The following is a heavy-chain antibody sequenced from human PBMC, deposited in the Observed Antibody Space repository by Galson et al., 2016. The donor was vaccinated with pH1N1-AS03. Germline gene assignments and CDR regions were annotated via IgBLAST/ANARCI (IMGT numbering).Heavy chain of an antibody. CDR2: IFARDSDT. V-gene: IGHV5-51*01. D-gene: IGHD1-1*01. CDR1: GYTFTNYW. J-gene: IGHJ4*02. Sequence: QSGAEVTKPGEPLKISCKGSGYTFTNYWTAWVRQMPGKGLEWMGLIFARDSDTRYSPSFQGQVTISADKSINTAYLQWSSLKASGTARYYCARATGTAGGVDYWGQGTLVSVSS. CDR3: ARATGTAGGVDY.